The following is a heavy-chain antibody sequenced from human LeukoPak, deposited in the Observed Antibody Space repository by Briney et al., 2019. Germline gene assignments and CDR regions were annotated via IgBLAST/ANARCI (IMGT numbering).Heavy chain of an antibody. V-gene: IGHV4-4*07. Sequence: SETLSLTCTVSGGSISSYYWSWIRQPAGKGLEWIGRIYTSGSTNYNPSLKSRVTMSVDTSKNQFSLKLSSVTAADTAVYYCARRPAVAGTRINYFDYWGQGTLVTVSS. CDR3: ARRPAVAGTRINYFDY. J-gene: IGHJ4*02. CDR2: IYTSGST. D-gene: IGHD6-19*01. CDR1: GGSISSYY.